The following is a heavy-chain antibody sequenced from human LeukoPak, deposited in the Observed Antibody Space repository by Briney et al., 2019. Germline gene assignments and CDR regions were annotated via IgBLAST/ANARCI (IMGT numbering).Heavy chain of an antibody. CDR3: ARDLGYCTNGVCHTRFDY. CDR2: IYENGGTT. Sequence: GGSLRLSCVGSGFTFRSHAMSWVRQAPEKGLEFVSGIYENGGTTYYADSVKGRFIISRDNSKNTLYLQMNSLRAEDTAVYYCARDLGYCTNGVCHTRFDYWGQGTLVAVSS. CDR1: GFTFRSHA. V-gene: IGHV3-23*01. D-gene: IGHD2-8*01. J-gene: IGHJ4*02.